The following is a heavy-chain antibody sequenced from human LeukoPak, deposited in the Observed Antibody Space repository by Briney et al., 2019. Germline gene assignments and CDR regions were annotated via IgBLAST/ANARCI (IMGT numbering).Heavy chain of an antibody. D-gene: IGHD3-22*01. CDR1: SGSISSPSYY. J-gene: IGHJ4*02. Sequence: PSETLSLTCTVSSGSISSPSYYWGWIRQPPGKGLEWIGNIYYSGNTYYNPYLQGRVTMSVDTSKQRFSLRLNSVTAADTAVYYCASLYFDSSGHLEFDYWGQGILVTVSS. CDR3: ASLYFDSSGHLEFDY. V-gene: IGHV4-39*01. CDR2: IYYSGNT.